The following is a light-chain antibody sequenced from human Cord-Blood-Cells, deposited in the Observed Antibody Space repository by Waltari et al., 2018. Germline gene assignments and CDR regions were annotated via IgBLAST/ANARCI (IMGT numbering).Light chain of an antibody. CDR3: QQSYSTPLT. J-gene: IGKJ4*01. V-gene: IGKV1-39*01. Sequence: DIQMTQSPSPLSASVGDRVTITCRASQSISSYLNWYQQKPGKAPKPLIYAASSLQSGVPSRFSGSGSGTDFTFTISSLQPEDFATYYCQQSYSTPLTFGGGTKVEIK. CDR1: QSISSY. CDR2: AAS.